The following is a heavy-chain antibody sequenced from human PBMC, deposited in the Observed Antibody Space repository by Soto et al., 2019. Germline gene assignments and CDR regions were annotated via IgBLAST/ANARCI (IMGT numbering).Heavy chain of an antibody. J-gene: IGHJ3*01. CDR3: ARGDRGAFDL. Sequence: EVQLLESGGGLVQPGESLRLSCAASGFTFSYYWMHWVRQAPGMGLVWVSRIHSDGSSTTYADSVKGRFTISRDNARNTLYLHMNSLRAEDRAVYYCARGDRGAFDLWGQGTVVTVSS. CDR2: IHSDGSST. D-gene: IGHD3-16*01. V-gene: IGHV3-74*01. CDR1: GFTFSYYW.